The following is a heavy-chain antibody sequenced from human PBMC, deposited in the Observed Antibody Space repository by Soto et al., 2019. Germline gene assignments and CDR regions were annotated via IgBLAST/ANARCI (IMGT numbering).Heavy chain of an antibody. CDR3: ARSQGSSTSLEIYYYYYYGMDV. V-gene: IGHV1-69*01. CDR1: GGTFSSYA. CDR2: IIPIHGTS. D-gene: IGHD2-2*01. Sequence: QVQLVQSGAEVKKPGSSVKVSCKASGGTFSSYAISWLRQVPGQALEWRGGIIPIHGTSNYAPKLQGRVTITADESTRTADMELSSLRSEATAVYYCARSQGSSTSLEIYYYYYYGMDVWGQWTTVTVSS. J-gene: IGHJ6*02.